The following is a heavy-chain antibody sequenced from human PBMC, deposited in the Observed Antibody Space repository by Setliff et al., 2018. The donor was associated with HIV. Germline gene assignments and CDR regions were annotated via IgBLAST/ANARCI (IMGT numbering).Heavy chain of an antibody. CDR2: AFYSDNT. V-gene: IGHV4-39*07. CDR1: GGSISSGTYY. Sequence: SATLSLTCIVSGGSISSGTYYWGWIRQPPGKGLEYIGSAFYSDNTYYKPSLKNRVTISVDTSKNQFSLKLTSVTAADTAVYYCARDASAPPLNWFDPWGQGTLVTVSS. CDR3: ARDASAPPLNWFDP. J-gene: IGHJ5*02.